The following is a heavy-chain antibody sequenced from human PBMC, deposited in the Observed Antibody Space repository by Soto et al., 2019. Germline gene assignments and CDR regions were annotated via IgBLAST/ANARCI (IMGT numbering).Heavy chain of an antibody. Sequence: SETLSLTCTVSSGSISVTDVFWGWVRQPPGKGLEWIGNVDYSGTAYFSPSLATRVTFHVDTSKNQFSLALYSVTAADTAVYYCARITGRHLDYWGQGILVTVSS. CDR2: VDYSGTA. D-gene: IGHD1-20*01. V-gene: IGHV4-39*01. J-gene: IGHJ4*02. CDR3: ARITGRHLDY. CDR1: SGSISVTDVF.